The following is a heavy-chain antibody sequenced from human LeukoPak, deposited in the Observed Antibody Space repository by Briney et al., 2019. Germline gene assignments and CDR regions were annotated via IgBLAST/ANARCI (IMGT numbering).Heavy chain of an antibody. J-gene: IGHJ6*03. CDR1: GFTFDDYA. V-gene: IGHV3-9*01. D-gene: IGHD3-16*01. CDR2: ISWNSGSI. Sequence: PGRSLRLSCAASGFTFDDYAMHWVRQAPGKGLEWVSGISWNSGSIGYADSVKGRFTISRDNAKNSLYLQMNSLRAEDTAVYYCARDRGLRLEKHYYYYMDVWGKGTTVTVSS. CDR3: ARDRGLRLEKHYYYYMDV.